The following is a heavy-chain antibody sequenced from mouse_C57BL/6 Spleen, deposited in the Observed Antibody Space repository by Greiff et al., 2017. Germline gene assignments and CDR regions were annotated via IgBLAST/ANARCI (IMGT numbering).Heavy chain of an antibody. CDR3: ARREGYYDAMDY. V-gene: IGHV1-69*01. Sequence: QVQLQQPGAELVMPGASVKLSCKASGYTFTSYWMHLVKQRPGQGLEWIGEIDPSDSYTNYNQKFKGKSTLTVDKSSSTAYMQLSSLASEDSAVYYCARREGYYDAMDYWGQGTSVTVSS. CDR1: GYTFTSYW. CDR2: IDPSDSYT. J-gene: IGHJ4*01. D-gene: IGHD2-14*01.